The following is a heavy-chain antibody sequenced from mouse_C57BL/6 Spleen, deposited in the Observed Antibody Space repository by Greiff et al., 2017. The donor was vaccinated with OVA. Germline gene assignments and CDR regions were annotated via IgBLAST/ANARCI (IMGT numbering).Heavy chain of an antibody. J-gene: IGHJ4*01. V-gene: IGHV8-12*01. CDR1: GFSLSTSGMG. CDR2: IYWDDDK. Sequence: QVTLKECGPGILQSSQTLSLTCSFSGFSLSTSGMGVSWIRQPSGKGLEWLAHIYWDDDKRYNPSLKSRLTISKDTSRNQVFLKITSVDTADTATYYCARSVDYYGSSVYAMDYWGQGTSVTVSS. CDR3: ARSVDYYGSSVYAMDY. D-gene: IGHD1-1*01.